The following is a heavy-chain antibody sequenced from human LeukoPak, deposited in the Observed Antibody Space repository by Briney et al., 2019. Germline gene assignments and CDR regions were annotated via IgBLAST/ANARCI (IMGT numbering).Heavy chain of an antibody. CDR1: GYSFTAFY. D-gene: IGHD3-10*01. Sequence: GASVRVSCKASGYSFTAFYIHWVRQARGQGLEWMGWIHPRSGETNYAQKFQGRVTMTRDTSISTAYMDLSSLGSDDTAVYYCARDGEYGTGSYYRGCFDYWGQGILVTDSA. J-gene: IGHJ4*02. CDR3: ARDGEYGTGSYYRGCFDY. CDR2: IHPRSGET. V-gene: IGHV1-2*02.